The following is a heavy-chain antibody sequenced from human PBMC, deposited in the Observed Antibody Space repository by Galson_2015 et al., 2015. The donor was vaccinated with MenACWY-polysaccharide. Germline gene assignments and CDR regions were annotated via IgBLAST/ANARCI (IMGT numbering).Heavy chain of an antibody. CDR2: IHSSGST. D-gene: IGHD7-27*01. J-gene: IGHJ2*01. V-gene: IGHV4-4*07. Sequence: CTVSGGSITGYYWSWVRQPAGKGLEWIGRIHSSGSTTYNPSLKSRGTLSVDTSKNQLSLTLNSVTAADTAAYHCARRSLGNWYFDLWGRGTLVTVSS. CDR1: GGSITGYY. CDR3: ARRSLGNWYFDL.